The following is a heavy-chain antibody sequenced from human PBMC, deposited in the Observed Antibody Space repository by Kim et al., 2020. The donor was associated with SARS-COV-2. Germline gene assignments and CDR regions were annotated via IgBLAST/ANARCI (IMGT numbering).Heavy chain of an antibody. CDR2: IYYSGST. V-gene: IGHV4-59*01. D-gene: IGHD3-3*01. CDR1: GGSISSYY. Sequence: SETLSLTCTVSGGSISSYYWSWIRQPPGKGLEWIGYIYYSGSTNYNPSLKSRVTISVDTSKNQFSLKLSSVTAADTAVYYCARSEYITIFGVVMAQGAFDIWGQGTMVTVSS. J-gene: IGHJ3*02. CDR3: ARSEYITIFGVVMAQGAFDI.